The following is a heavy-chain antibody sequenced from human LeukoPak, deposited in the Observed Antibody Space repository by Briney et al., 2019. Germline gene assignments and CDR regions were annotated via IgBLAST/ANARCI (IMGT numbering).Heavy chain of an antibody. V-gene: IGHV3-7*01. D-gene: IGHD1-7*01. CDR2: IKQDGSEK. CDR3: ARETNLGT. Sequence: PGGSLRLSCAASGFPLRNYWMSWVRQAPGKGLEWVAYIKQDGSEKNCVDSVKGRFTISGDNAKNSLYLEMNSLRAEDTAVYYCARETNLGTWGQGTLVTVSS. J-gene: IGHJ4*02. CDR1: GFPLRNYW.